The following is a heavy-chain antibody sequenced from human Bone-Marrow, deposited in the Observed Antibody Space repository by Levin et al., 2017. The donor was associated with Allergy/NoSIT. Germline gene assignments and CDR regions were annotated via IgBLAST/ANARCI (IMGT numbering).Heavy chain of an antibody. CDR3: ARDKIRPYCGGDCYYAGGDY. CDR1: GGSISSSSYY. Sequence: PSETLSLTCTVSGGSISSSSYYWGWIRQPPGKGLEWIGSIYYSGSTYYNPSLKSRVTISVDTSKNQFSLKLSSVTAADTAVYYCARDKIRPYCGGDCYYAGGDYWGQGTLVTVSS. CDR2: IYYSGST. J-gene: IGHJ4*02. V-gene: IGHV4-39*07. D-gene: IGHD2-21*02.